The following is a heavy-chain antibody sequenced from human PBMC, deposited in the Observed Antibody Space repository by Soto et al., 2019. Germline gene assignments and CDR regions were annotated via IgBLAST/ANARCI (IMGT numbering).Heavy chain of an antibody. Sequence: PSETLSLTCRVSGSSITNSFYWGWIRQSPEKGLEWIGSISHTGRTSYNPSLKSRVSISVDTSKNQFSLTLTSVTAADTAVYYCAGDPANLALAVAYFDSWGQGTLVTVSS. CDR1: GSSITNSFY. CDR3: AGDPANLALAVAYFDS. CDR2: ISHTGRT. V-gene: IGHV4-38-2*02. D-gene: IGHD2-15*01. J-gene: IGHJ4*02.